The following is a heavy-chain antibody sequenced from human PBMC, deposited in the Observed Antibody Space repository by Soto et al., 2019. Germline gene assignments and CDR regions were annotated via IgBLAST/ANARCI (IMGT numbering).Heavy chain of an antibody. CDR3: ARGRYGDY. Sequence: QVHLVQAGAEVKKPGASVKVSCQGSGYAFTTYGITWVRQAPGQGLEWMGWISAHNGNTNYAQKGQGRVTVTRDTSTSTAYMELRSLRYDDTAVYYCARGRYGDYWGQGALVNVSS. D-gene: IGHD1-1*01. CDR2: ISAHNGNT. J-gene: IGHJ4*02. V-gene: IGHV1-18*01. CDR1: GYAFTTYG.